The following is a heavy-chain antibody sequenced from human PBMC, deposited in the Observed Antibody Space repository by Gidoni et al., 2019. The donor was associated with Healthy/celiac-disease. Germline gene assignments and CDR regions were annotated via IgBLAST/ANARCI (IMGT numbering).Heavy chain of an antibody. V-gene: IGHV4-39*01. Sequence: QLQLQESGPGLVKPSETLSLTCTVSGCSISSSRYYWGWIRQPPGKGLEWIGSIYYSGSTYYNPSLKSRVTISVDTAKNQFSLKLSSVTAADTAVYYCASQHLGGRFWGPVTFFDYWGQGTLVTVSS. J-gene: IGHJ4*02. CDR1: GCSISSSRYY. D-gene: IGHD3-16*01. CDR2: IYYSGST. CDR3: ASQHLGGRFWGPVTFFDY.